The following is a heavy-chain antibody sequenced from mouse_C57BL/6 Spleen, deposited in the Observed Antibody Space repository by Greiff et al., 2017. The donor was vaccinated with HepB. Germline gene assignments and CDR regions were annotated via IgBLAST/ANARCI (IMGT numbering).Heavy chain of an antibody. D-gene: IGHD1-1*01. Sequence: EVHLVESGGGLVKPGGSLKLSCAASGFTFSSYAMSWVRQTPEKRLEWVATISDGGSYTYYPDNVKGRFTISRDNAKNNLYLQMSHLKSEDTAMYYCARDRINYGSSWFDYWGQGTTLTVSS. CDR3: ARDRINYGSSWFDY. CDR2: ISDGGSYT. V-gene: IGHV5-4*01. CDR1: GFTFSSYA. J-gene: IGHJ2*01.